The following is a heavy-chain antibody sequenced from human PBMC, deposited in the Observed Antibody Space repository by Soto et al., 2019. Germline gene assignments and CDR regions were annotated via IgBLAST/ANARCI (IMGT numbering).Heavy chain of an antibody. J-gene: IGHJ5*02. Sequence: GGSLRLSCAASGFTFSSYSMNWVRQAPGKGLEWVSSISSSSSYIYYADSVKGRFTISRDNAKNSLYLQMNSLRAEDTAVYYCARDEAYYYDSSGYGEYWFDPWGQGTLVTVSS. CDR3: ARDEAYYYDSSGYGEYWFDP. CDR2: ISSSSSYI. CDR1: GFTFSSYS. D-gene: IGHD3-22*01. V-gene: IGHV3-21*01.